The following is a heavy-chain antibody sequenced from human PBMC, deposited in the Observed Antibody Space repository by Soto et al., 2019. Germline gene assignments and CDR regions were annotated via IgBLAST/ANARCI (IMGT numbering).Heavy chain of an antibody. D-gene: IGHD3-9*01. CDR2: ISYDGSNK. V-gene: IGHV3-30-3*01. Sequence: GGPLRLSCAASVFTFSSYAMHWVRQAPGKGLEWVAVISYDGSNKYYADSVKGRFTISRDNSKNTLYLQMNSLRAEDTAVYYCAREFESYWGQGTLVTVSS. CDR1: VFTFSSYA. CDR3: AREFESY. J-gene: IGHJ4*02.